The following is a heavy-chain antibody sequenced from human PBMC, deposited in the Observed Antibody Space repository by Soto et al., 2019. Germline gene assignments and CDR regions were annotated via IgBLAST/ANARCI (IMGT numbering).Heavy chain of an antibody. V-gene: IGHV3-23*01. J-gene: IGHJ5*02. Sequence: EVQLLESGGGLVQPGGSLRLSCAASGFTFSSYAMSWVRQAPGKGLRWVSAISGSGGSTYYADSVKGRFTISRDNAKNTLYLQMNSLRAEDTAVYYCAKVYSSSWYGGSDWFDPWGQGTLVTVSS. CDR2: ISGSGGST. CDR3: AKVYSSSWYGGSDWFDP. CDR1: GFTFSSYA. D-gene: IGHD6-13*01.